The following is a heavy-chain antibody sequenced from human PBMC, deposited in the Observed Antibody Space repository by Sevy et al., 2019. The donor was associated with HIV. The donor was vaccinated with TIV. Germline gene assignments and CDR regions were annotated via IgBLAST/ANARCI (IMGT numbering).Heavy chain of an antibody. D-gene: IGHD7-27*01. V-gene: IGHV3-23*01. CDR2: ISDIGTST. J-gene: IGHJ4*02. CDR3: AKYAGDFPHFDY. CDR1: GFTFRTFA. Sequence: GGSLRLSCAASGFTFRTFAMSWVRQAPGKGLQWVSSISDIGTSTYYADSVEGRFTISRDNSKQTLYLQMNSLRAEETALYYCAKYAGDFPHFDYWGQGTLVTVSS.